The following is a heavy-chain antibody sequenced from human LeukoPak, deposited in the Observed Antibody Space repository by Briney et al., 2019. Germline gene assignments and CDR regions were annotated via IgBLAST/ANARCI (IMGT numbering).Heavy chain of an antibody. J-gene: IGHJ5*02. D-gene: IGHD3-22*01. V-gene: IGHV4-4*07. CDR2: IYTSGGT. CDR1: GGSISSYY. Sequence: SETLSLTCTVSGGSISSYYWSWIRQPAGKGLEWIGRIYTSGGTNYNPSLKSRVTMSVDTSKNQFSLKLSSVTAADTAVYYCARMYYYDSSGPPLGWFDPWGQGTLVTVSS. CDR3: ARMYYYDSSGPPLGWFDP.